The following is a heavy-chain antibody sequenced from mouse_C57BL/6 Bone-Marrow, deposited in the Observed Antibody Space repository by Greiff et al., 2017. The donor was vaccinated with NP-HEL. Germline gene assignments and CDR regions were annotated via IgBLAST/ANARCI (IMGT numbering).Heavy chain of an antibody. D-gene: IGHD2-12*01. CDR2: INPDSSTI. J-gene: IGHJ3*01. Sequence: EVKLLESGGGLVQPGGSLKLSCAASGIDFSRYWMSWVRRAPGKGLEWIGEINPDSSTINYAPSLKDKFIISRDNAKNTLYLQMSKVRSEDTALYYCARATYYSPPFAYWGQGTLVTVSA. V-gene: IGHV4-1*01. CDR1: GIDFSRYW. CDR3: ARATYYSPPFAY.